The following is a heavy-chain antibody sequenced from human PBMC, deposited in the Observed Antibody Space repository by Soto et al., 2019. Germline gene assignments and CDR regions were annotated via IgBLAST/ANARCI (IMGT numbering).Heavy chain of an antibody. D-gene: IGHD6-19*01. CDR1: GYTFTGYY. J-gene: IGHJ6*02. V-gene: IGHV1-2*04. Sequence: ASVKVSCKASGYTFTGYYMHWVRQAPGQGLEWMGWINPNSGGTNYAQKFQGWVTMTRDTSISTAYMELSRLRSDDTAVYYCARGGAVAGTLNVDYYYGMDVWGQGTTVTVSS. CDR3: ARGGAVAGTLNVDYYYGMDV. CDR2: INPNSGGT.